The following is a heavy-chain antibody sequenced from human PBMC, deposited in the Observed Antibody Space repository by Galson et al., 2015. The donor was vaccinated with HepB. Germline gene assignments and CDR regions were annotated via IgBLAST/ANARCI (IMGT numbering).Heavy chain of an antibody. D-gene: IGHD3-10*01. CDR3: ARLSYYGSGSSSYEHPIDY. J-gene: IGHJ4*02. V-gene: IGHV5-51*01. CDR2: IYPRDADT. Sequence: QSGAELKKPGESLKISCKGSGYSSFSTYWLAWVRQMPGKGLEWMGIIYPRDADTRYSPSLQGQVTISVDKSITTAYLQWNSLKASDTAMYYCARLSYYGSGSSSYEHPIDYWGQGTLVTVSS. CDR1: GYSSFSTYW.